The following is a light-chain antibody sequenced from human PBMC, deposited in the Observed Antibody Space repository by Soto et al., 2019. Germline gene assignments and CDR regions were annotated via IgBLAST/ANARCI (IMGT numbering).Light chain of an antibody. Sequence: QSALTQPASVSGSPGQSITISCTGTSSDVGGHNYVSWYQQHPGTAPKLMIYEVTNRPSGVSNRFSGSKSGNTASLTISGLQAEDEADYYCSSYTSSTTRDVVFGGGTKLNVL. J-gene: IGLJ2*01. CDR2: EVT. CDR1: SSDVGGHNY. CDR3: SSYTSSTTRDVV. V-gene: IGLV2-14*01.